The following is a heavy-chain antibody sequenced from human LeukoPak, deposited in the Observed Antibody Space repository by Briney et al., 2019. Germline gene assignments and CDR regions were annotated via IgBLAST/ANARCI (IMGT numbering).Heavy chain of an antibody. CDR1: GFTFSSYG. CDR3: AKWGMENSSGYSIDY. V-gene: IGHV3-30*18. Sequence: GGSLRLSCAASGFTFSSYGMHWVRQAPGKGLEWVAVISYDGSNKYYADSVKGRFTISRDNSKNTLYLQMNSLRAEDTAVYYCAKWGMENSSGYSIDYWGQGTLVTVSS. D-gene: IGHD3-22*01. J-gene: IGHJ4*02. CDR2: ISYDGSNK.